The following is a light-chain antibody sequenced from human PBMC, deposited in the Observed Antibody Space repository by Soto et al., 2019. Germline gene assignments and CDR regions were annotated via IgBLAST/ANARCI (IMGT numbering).Light chain of an antibody. CDR2: RDS. Sequence: SYELTQPLSVSVALGQTARITCGGNNIGSKNVHWYQQKPGQAPVLVIYRDSNRPSGIPERFSGSNSGNTATLTISRAQAGDEADYYCQVWDSSYNDVFGTGTKLTVL. J-gene: IGLJ1*01. CDR3: QVWDSSYNDV. V-gene: IGLV3-9*01. CDR1: NIGSKN.